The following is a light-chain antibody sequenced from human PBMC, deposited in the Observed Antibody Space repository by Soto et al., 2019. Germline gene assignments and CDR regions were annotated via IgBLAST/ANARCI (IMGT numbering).Light chain of an antibody. J-gene: IGLJ2*01. CDR3: QTWGSGIVV. CDR1: SLQSNYA. Sequence: QPVLTQSPSASASLGASVKLTCTLSSLQSNYAIAWHQQQSEKGPRYLMKLNSDGSHSKGDGIPDRFSGSSSGAERYLTISSLQSEDEADYYCQTWGSGIVVFGGGTKLTVL. V-gene: IGLV4-69*01. CDR2: LNSDGSH.